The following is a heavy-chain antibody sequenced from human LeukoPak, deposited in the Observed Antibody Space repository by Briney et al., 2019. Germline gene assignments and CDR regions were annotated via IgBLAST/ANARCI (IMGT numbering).Heavy chain of an antibody. Sequence: SETLSLTCTVSGYSISNGYYWGWIRQPPGTGLGWIGSIYPSGSTFYNPSLKSRVTISVDKSKNEFSLSLRSVTAADTAFYHCARGNGSSYFFDYWGQGTLVTVSS. D-gene: IGHD6-6*01. V-gene: IGHV4-38-2*02. CDR1: GYSISNGYY. CDR2: IYPSGST. CDR3: ARGNGSSYFFDY. J-gene: IGHJ4*02.